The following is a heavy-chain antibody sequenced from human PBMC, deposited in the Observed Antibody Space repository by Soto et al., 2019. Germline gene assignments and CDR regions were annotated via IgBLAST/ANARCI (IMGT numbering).Heavy chain of an antibody. CDR2: IYSSGSA. CDR3: ATIVGANDY. V-gene: IGHV4-4*07. J-gene: IGHJ4*02. Sequence: SETLSLTCTVSRASIYTYSWTWVRQPAGKGLQWIGHIYSSGSANYSPSLKSRVSMSVDSSKNQISLKLSSVTAADTAVYYCATIVGANDYWGQGTLVTVSS. D-gene: IGHD1-26*01. CDR1: RASIYTYS.